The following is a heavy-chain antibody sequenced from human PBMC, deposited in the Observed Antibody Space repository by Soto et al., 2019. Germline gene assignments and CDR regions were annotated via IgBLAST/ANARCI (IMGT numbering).Heavy chain of an antibody. CDR1: GLTFGSRA. Sequence: LRLSCVASGLTFGSRAMSWVRQAPGEGLQWVATITDNGGDAKYADSVRGRFVISRDNSKKTLYLQMTSLTAEDSAMYFCARDSGIAASVCFDYWGQGTLVTVSS. D-gene: IGHD6-6*01. CDR2: ITDNGGDA. V-gene: IGHV3-23*01. J-gene: IGHJ4*02. CDR3: ARDSGIAASVCFDY.